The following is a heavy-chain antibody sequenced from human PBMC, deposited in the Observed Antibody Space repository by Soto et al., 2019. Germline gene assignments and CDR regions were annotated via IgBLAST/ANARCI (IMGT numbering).Heavy chain of an antibody. Sequence: GGSLRLSCAAYGFTFSSYAMSWVRQAPGTGLEWVSAISGSGGSTYYADSVKGRFTISRDNSKNTLYLQMNSLRAEDTAVYYCAKDREEYYYDSSGYIEADDFEIWGQVPLVTLSS. CDR2: ISGSGGST. V-gene: IGHV3-23*01. J-gene: IGHJ3*02. CDR1: GFTFSSYA. D-gene: IGHD3-22*01. CDR3: AKDREEYYYDSSGYIEADDFEI.